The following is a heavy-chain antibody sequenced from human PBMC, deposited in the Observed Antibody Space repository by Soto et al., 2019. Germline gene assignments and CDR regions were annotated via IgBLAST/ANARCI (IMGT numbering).Heavy chain of an antibody. CDR3: ARGLGWDTAMVGTSDY. D-gene: IGHD5-18*01. CDR2: INPNSGNT. V-gene: IGHV1-8*02. CDR1: GYTFTGHY. J-gene: IGHJ4*02. Sequence: QEQLVQSGAEVKKPGASVKVSCKASGYTFTGHYMYWVRQAPGQGLEWMGWINPNSGNTGYAQKFQGRVNMTRNTSISTAYMELSSLRSEDTAVYYCARGLGWDTAMVGTSDYWGQGTLVTVSS.